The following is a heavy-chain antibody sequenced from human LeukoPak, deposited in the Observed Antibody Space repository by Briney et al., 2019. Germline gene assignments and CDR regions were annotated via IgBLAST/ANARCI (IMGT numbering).Heavy chain of an antibody. J-gene: IGHJ2*01. CDR1: GGSFSGYY. CDR3: ARNEDTASGWYFDL. V-gene: IGHV4-34*01. Sequence: EPSETLSLTCAVYGGSFSGYYWSWIRQPPGKGLEWIGEINHSGSTNYNPSLKSRVTISVDTSKNQFSLKLSSVTAADTAVYFCARNEDTASGWYFDLWGRGTLVTVSS. D-gene: IGHD5-18*01. CDR2: INHSGST.